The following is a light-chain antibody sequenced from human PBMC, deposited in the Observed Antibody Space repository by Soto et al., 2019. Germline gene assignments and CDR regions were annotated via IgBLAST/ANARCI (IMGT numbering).Light chain of an antibody. CDR2: EVS. Sequence: QSVLTQPASVSGSPGQSITISCTGTSSDIGVYNYVSWYQQHPGKAPKLVICEVSNRPSGVSSRFSGSKSGNTASLTISGLRAEDEADYYCTLFTTTNIWVFGGGTKLTVL. CDR1: SSDIGVYNY. V-gene: IGLV2-14*03. CDR3: TLFTTTNIWV. J-gene: IGLJ3*02.